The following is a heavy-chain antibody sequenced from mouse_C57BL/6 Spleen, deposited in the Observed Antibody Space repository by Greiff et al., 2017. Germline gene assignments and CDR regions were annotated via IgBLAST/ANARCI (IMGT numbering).Heavy chain of an antibody. Sequence: QVQLQQSGAELARPGASVKMSCKASGYTFTSYTMHWVKQRPGQGLEWIGYINPSSGYTKYNQKFRDKATLTADKSSSTAYMQLSSLTSEDSAVYYCARTLYYDYDGSAMDYWGQGTSVTVSS. CDR2: INPSSGYT. CDR1: GYTFTSYT. V-gene: IGHV1-4*01. CDR3: ARTLYYDYDGSAMDY. D-gene: IGHD2-4*01. J-gene: IGHJ4*01.